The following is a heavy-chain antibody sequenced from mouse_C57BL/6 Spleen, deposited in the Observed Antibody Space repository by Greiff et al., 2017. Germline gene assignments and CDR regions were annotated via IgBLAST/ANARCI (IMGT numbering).Heavy chain of an antibody. Sequence: QVKLQQPGAELVKPGASVKMSCKASGYTFTSYWITWVKQRPGQGLEWIGDIYPGSGSTNYNEKFKSKATLTVDTSSSTAYMQLSSLTSEDSAVYYCARGVYYGSSYDWYFDVWGTGTTVTVSS. V-gene: IGHV1-55*01. J-gene: IGHJ1*03. CDR3: ARGVYYGSSYDWYFDV. D-gene: IGHD1-1*01. CDR2: IYPGSGST. CDR1: GYTFTSYW.